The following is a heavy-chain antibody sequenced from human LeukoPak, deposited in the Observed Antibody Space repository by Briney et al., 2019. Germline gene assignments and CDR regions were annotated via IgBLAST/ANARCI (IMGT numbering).Heavy chain of an antibody. J-gene: IGHJ5*02. Sequence: ASVKVSCKASGGTFSSYAINWVRQATGQGLEWMGWMNPNSGNTGYAQKFQGRVTMTRNTSISTAYMELSSLRSEDTAVYYCARYYYGSGSYYVNWFDPWGQGTLVTVSS. CDR2: MNPNSGNT. D-gene: IGHD3-10*01. V-gene: IGHV1-8*02. CDR3: ARYYYGSGSYYVNWFDP. CDR1: GGTFSSYA.